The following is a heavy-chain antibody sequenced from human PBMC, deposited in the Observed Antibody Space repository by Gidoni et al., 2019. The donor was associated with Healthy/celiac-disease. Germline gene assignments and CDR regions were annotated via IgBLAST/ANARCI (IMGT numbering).Heavy chain of an antibody. CDR1: GFTFSSYA. CDR3: ASVAGSGYYFDY. D-gene: IGHD3-22*01. CDR2: ISGSGSST. J-gene: IGHJ4*02. V-gene: IGHV3-23*01. Sequence: EVQLLESGGGLVQPGGSLRLSCAASGFTFSSYAMSWVRQAPGKGLEWVSAISGSGSSTYYADSVKGRFTISRDNSKNTLYLQMNSLRAEDTAVYYCASVAGSGYYFDYWGQGTLVTVSS.